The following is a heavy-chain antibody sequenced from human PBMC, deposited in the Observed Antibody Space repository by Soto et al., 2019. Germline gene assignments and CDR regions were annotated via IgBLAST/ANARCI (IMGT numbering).Heavy chain of an antibody. V-gene: IGHV5-51*01. D-gene: IGHD2-2*01. Sequence: PGESLKISCKGSGYSFTSYWIGWVRQMPGKGLEWMGIIHPGDSDTRYSPSFQGQVTISADKSISTAYLQWSSLKASDTAMYYCARRGYCSSTSCYVSGMDVWGQGTTVTVS. CDR3: ARRGYCSSTSCYVSGMDV. CDR2: IHPGDSDT. CDR1: GYSFTSYW. J-gene: IGHJ6*02.